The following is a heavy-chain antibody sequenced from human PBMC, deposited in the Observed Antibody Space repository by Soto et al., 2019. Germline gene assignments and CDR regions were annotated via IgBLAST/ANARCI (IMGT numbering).Heavy chain of an antibody. D-gene: IGHD2-21*01. J-gene: IGHJ4*02. CDR3: ALRVLRSLFVLVTTAAIYFDF. V-gene: IGHV2-5*02. CDR2: IHWDDDK. Sequence: HITLKESGPTVVKPTETLTMTSTFYGFSLTTSGEGMGWVRQSPRQAPEGLALIHWDDDKRYSTSLNCRLIFTADCFKYQVVLPIANVDPADKATYYCALRVLRSLFVLVTTAAIYFDFWLPGTPVVVSS. CDR1: GFSLTTSGEG.